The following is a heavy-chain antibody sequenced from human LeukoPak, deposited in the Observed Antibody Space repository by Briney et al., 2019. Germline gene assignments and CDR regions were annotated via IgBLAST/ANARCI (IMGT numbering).Heavy chain of an antibody. CDR3: ARSGMWFSTND. J-gene: IGHJ4*02. CDR1: GYTVTNYY. D-gene: IGHD2-21*01. CDR2: INPSTNGW. V-gene: IGHV1-46*01. Sequence: ASVTVSCKAPGYTVTNYYMHWVRQAPGQGLEWMGMINPSTNGWTYAQKFQGRVTVTSDTSTSTVYMELSSLRPEDTAVYYCARSGMWFSTNDWGQGTLITVSS.